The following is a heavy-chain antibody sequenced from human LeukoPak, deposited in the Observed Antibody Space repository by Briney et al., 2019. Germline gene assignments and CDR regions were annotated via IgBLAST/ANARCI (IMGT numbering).Heavy chain of an antibody. CDR3: ARVTGYMIEGYFDY. D-gene: IGHD3-9*01. V-gene: IGHV4-61*01. J-gene: IGHJ4*02. CDR2: IYYSGST. Sequence: PSETLSLTCTVSGGSISSSSYYWSWIRQPPGKGLEWIGYIYYSGSTNYNPSLKSRVTISVDTSKNQFSLKLRSVTAADTAVYYCARVTGYMIEGYFDYWGQGILVTVSS. CDR1: GGSISSSSYY.